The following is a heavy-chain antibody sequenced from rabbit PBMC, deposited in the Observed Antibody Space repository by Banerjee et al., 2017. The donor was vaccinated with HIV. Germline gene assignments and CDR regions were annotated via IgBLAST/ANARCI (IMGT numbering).Heavy chain of an antibody. V-gene: IGHV1S40*01. Sequence: QSLEESGGDLVKPGASLTLTCTASGFSFSSSYYMCWVRQAPGKGLEWIACIDAGSVSTYYANWAKGRFTISKTSSTTVTLQMTSLTAADTATYFCAREDAAYAYGYFDLWGPGTLVTVS. CDR3: AREDAAYAYGYFDL. CDR1: GFSFSSSYY. J-gene: IGHJ4*01. D-gene: IGHD6-1*01. CDR2: IDAGSVST.